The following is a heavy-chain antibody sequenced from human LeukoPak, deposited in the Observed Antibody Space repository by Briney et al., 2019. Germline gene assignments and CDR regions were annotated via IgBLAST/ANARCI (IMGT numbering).Heavy chain of an antibody. CDR1: GGSISSYY. V-gene: IGHV4-4*07. CDR3: ARASVVRGVPTEFDY. J-gene: IGHJ4*02. D-gene: IGHD3-10*01. CDR2: IYTSGST. Sequence: SETLSLTCTVSGGSISSYYWSWIRQPAGKGLEWIGRIYTSGSTNYNPSLKSRVTMSVDTSKNQFSLKLSSVTAADTAVYYCARASVVRGVPTEFDYWGQGTLVTVSS.